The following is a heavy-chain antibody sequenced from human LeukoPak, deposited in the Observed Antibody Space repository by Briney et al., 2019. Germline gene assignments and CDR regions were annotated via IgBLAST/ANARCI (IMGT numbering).Heavy chain of an antibody. J-gene: IGHJ4*02. CDR2: ISGSGGST. Sequence: GGSLRLSCAASGFTFSSYAMSWVRQAPGKGLEWVSAISGSGGSTYYADSVKGRFTISRDNSKNTLYLQMNSLRAEDTAVYYCAKGPRASPGATTSFDYWGQGTLVTVSS. CDR3: AKGPRASPGATTSFDY. CDR1: GFTFSSYA. D-gene: IGHD1-26*01. V-gene: IGHV3-23*01.